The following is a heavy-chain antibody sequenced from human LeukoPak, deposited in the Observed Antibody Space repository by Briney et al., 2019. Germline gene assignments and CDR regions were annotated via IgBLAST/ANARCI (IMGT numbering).Heavy chain of an antibody. Sequence: ASVKVSFKASGYTFTGYYLHWVRQAPGEGLEWMGWINPNSGGTNYAQKFQGRVTMTRDTSISTAYMELSGLRSDDTAVYYCARQGVFGGYNYGYGYWGQGTLVTVSS. CDR1: GYTFTGYY. J-gene: IGHJ4*02. CDR3: ARQGVFGGYNYGYGY. D-gene: IGHD5-18*01. V-gene: IGHV1-2*02. CDR2: INPNSGGT.